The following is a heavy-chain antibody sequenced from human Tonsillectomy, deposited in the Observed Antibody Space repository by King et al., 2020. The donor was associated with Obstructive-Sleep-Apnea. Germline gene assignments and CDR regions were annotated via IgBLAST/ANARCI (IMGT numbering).Heavy chain of an antibody. CDR2: ISYDGSNK. D-gene: IGHD6-13*01. CDR3: ARGGYSSSWDAFDI. V-gene: IGHV3-30-3*01. Sequence: VQLVESGGGVVQPGRSLRLSCAASGFTFSSYAMHWVRQAPGKGLEWGAVISYDGSNKYYTDSVKGRFTNSRDNSKNTLYLQMNSLRAEDTAVYYCARGGYSSSWDAFDIWGQGTMVTVSS. J-gene: IGHJ3*02. CDR1: GFTFSSYA.